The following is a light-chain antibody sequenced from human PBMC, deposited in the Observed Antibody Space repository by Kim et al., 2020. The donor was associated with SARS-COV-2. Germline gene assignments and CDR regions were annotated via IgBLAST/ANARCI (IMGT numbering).Light chain of an antibody. CDR3: QQYDTSRT. Sequence: WSPGERATLSCRASQSVSSTYLAWYQQKPGQAPRLLMSDASTRATGIPDRFSGSGSETDFTLTISRLEPEDFAVYYCQQYDTSRTFGQGTKVDIK. V-gene: IGKV3-20*01. J-gene: IGKJ1*01. CDR1: QSVSSTY. CDR2: DAS.